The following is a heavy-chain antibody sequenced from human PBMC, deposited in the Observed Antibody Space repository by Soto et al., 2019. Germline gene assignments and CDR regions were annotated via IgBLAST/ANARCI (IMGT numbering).Heavy chain of an antibody. CDR1: GFTLRAYS. CDR3: GRSLYGDSVGYDH. Sequence: EVQVVESGGGLVQPGGSLRLSCAASGFTLRAYSMHWVRQAPGKGLVWVSRVSDDGSRTNYAESVRGRFTISRGNAKNTLYLQTNSLRAEDTSVDYCGRSLYGDSVGYDHWGQGTLVTVSS. D-gene: IGHD4-17*01. CDR2: VSDDGSRT. V-gene: IGHV3-74*01. J-gene: IGHJ4*02.